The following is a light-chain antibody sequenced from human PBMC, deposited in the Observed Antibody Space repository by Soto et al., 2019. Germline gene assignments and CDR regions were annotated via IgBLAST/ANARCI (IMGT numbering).Light chain of an antibody. CDR2: EVR. CDR3: SSYASSSSYV. CDR1: SSDVGGYNH. Sequence: QSVLTQPASVSGSPGQSITISCTGTSSDVGGYNHVSWYQQHPGKAPKLIIYEVRNRPSGVSDRFSASKSGNTASLTISGLQAEDEADYYCSSYASSSSYVLGTGTKVTVL. V-gene: IGLV2-14*01. J-gene: IGLJ1*01.